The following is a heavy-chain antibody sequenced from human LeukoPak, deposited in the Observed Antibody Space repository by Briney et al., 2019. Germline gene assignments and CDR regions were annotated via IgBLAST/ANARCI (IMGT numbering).Heavy chain of an antibody. CDR1: GFTFSSYA. Sequence: GGSLRLSCAASGFTFSSYAMTWVRQAPGKGLEWVSTISDSGGTTYYADSVKGRFTISRDNSKNTLYLQMNTLRAEDTAVYYCAKDAAGPEYWGQGTLVTVSS. CDR3: AKDAAGPEY. V-gene: IGHV3-23*01. D-gene: IGHD6-13*01. CDR2: ISDSGGTT. J-gene: IGHJ4*02.